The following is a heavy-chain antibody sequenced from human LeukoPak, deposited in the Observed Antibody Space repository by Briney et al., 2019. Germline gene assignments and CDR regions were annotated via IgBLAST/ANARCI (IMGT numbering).Heavy chain of an antibody. D-gene: IGHD2-2*01. CDR1: GYTFTSYG. Sequence: ASVKVSCKASGYTFTSYGISWVRQAPGQGLEWMGWISAYNGNTNYAQKLQGRVTMTTDTSASTAYMELRSLRSDDTAVYYCARGYCSSTSCFGFDYWSQGTLVTVSS. CDR2: ISAYNGNT. CDR3: ARGYCSSTSCFGFDY. V-gene: IGHV1-18*01. J-gene: IGHJ4*02.